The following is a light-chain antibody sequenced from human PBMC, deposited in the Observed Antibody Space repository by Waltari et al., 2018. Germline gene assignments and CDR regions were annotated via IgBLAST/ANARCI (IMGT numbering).Light chain of an antibody. CDR3: GSWELSLIGVV. V-gene: IGLV1-51*01. CDR2: DNN. CDR1: SSNIETHY. J-gene: IGLJ3*02. Sequence: SVLTQPPSVSAAPGQKVTISCSGSSSNIETHYVSWSQHFPGPAPKLLIYDNNKRPSGVRGLICVSKSGRSAPLGITGLQTGDEADYYCGSWELSLIGVVFGGGTKVTV.